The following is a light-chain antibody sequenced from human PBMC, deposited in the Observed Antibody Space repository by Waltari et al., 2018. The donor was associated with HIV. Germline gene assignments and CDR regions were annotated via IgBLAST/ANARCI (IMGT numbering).Light chain of an antibody. CDR2: EVS. J-gene: IGLJ3*02. Sequence: QSALTQPASVSGSPGKSITINCTGTSSDDGGYNYVTWYQQHPGETPKFLIYEVSNRPSGVSNRVAGSTSGNTASLTISELQADDEADYYCSSYTSNTFWVFGGGTKLTVL. CDR1: SSDDGGYNY. V-gene: IGLV2-14*01. CDR3: SSYTSNTFWV.